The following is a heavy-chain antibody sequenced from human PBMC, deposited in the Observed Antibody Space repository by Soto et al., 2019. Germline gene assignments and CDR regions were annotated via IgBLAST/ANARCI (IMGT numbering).Heavy chain of an antibody. CDR1: GFTFSSYA. J-gene: IGHJ4*02. CDR2: ISYDGSNK. Sequence: GGSLRLSCAASGFTFSSYAMHWVRQAPGKGLEWAAVISYDGSNKYYADSVKGRFTISRDNSKNTLYLQMNSLRAEDTAVYYCARDLFNSVAVAGHFDYWGQGTLVTVS. D-gene: IGHD6-19*01. CDR3: ARDLFNSVAVAGHFDY. V-gene: IGHV3-30-3*01.